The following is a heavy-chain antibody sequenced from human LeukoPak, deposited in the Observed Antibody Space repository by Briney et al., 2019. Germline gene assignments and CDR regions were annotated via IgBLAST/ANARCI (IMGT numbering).Heavy chain of an antibody. CDR3: ARTIGDGAFEGLAVVDTDWVDYHYMDV. CDR1: GGTFSSYA. V-gene: IGHV1-69*13. Sequence: GASVKVSCKASGGTFSSYALSWVRQAPGQGLEWMGGIIPISGTSTYAQKFQGRVTITGTTDGSTSTAYMELSSLRSEDTAVYYCARTIGDGAFEGLAVVDTDWVDYHYMDVWGEGTTVTVSS. J-gene: IGHJ6*03. D-gene: IGHD6-19*01. CDR2: IIPISGTS.